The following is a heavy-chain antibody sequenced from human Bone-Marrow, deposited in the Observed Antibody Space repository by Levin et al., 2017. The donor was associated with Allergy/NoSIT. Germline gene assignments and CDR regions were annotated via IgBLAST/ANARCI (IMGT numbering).Heavy chain of an antibody. D-gene: IGHD3-10*01. CDR1: GYSFTSYW. CDR2: IYPGDSDT. V-gene: IGHV5-51*01. J-gene: IGHJ6*02. Sequence: GESLKISCKGSGYSFTSYWIGWVRQMPGKGLEWMGIIYPGDSDTRYSPSFQGQVTISADKSINTAFLQWSSLRASDTAMYYCGRHVNPGGDYSYGMDVWGQGTTVTVSS. CDR3: GRHVNPGGDYSYGMDV.